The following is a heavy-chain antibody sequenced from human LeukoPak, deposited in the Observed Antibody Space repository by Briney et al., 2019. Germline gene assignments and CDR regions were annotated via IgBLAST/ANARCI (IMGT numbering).Heavy chain of an antibody. D-gene: IGHD6-13*01. J-gene: IGHJ4*02. Sequence: SETLPLTCTVSGGSLTSYYWSWLRQPAGKGLEWIGRIYSSGTTNYNPSLKSRVTMSIDTTQFSLKLSSVTAADTAVYFCACGVAAAGWLYFDYWGQGSLVTVSS. CDR1: GGSLTSYY. V-gene: IGHV4-4*07. CDR2: IYSSGTT. CDR3: ACGVAAAGWLYFDY.